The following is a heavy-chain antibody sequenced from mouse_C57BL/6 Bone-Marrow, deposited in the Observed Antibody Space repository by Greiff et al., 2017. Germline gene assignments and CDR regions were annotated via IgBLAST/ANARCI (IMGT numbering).Heavy chain of an antibody. D-gene: IGHD1-1*01. V-gene: IGHV1-47*01. CDR2: FHPYNDDT. Sequence: VKVVESGAELVKPGASVKMSCKASGYTFTTYPIEWLKQNHGKSLEWIGNFHPYNDDTKYNEKFKGKATLTVEKSSSTVYLELSRLTSDDSAVYYCARGDNYRVYYFVYWGQGTTLTVSA. CDR3: ARGDNYRVYYFVY. CDR1: GYTFTTYP. J-gene: IGHJ2*01.